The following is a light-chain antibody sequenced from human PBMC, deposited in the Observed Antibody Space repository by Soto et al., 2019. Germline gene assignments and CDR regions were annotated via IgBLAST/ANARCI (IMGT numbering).Light chain of an antibody. CDR3: QQYDSAPRT. Sequence: THTPSSLSVSGGNRASSVCTSVSSNFAGWYQQTPGQATRLIISGAFNSTTGVPGRFSGGGSGNDFTLTISRLEAEDVAVYYWQQYDSAPRTFGGGTKVDI. CDR1: TSVSSNF. J-gene: IGKJ4*02. V-gene: IGKV3-20*01. CDR2: GAF.